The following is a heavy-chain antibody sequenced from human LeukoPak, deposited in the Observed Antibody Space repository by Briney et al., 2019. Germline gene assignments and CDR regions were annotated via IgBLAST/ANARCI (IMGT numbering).Heavy chain of an antibody. CDR3: ATRYYYDSSGYPDYFDY. CDR2: IHYDGSNK. Sequence: GGSLRLSCAASGFTFSNYGMHWVRQAPGKGLDWVAFIHYDGSNKYYADSVKGRFTISRDDSKNTLYLQMNSLRAEDTAVYYCATRYYYDSSGYPDYFDYWGQGTLVTVSS. J-gene: IGHJ4*02. CDR1: GFTFSNYG. V-gene: IGHV3-30*02. D-gene: IGHD3-22*01.